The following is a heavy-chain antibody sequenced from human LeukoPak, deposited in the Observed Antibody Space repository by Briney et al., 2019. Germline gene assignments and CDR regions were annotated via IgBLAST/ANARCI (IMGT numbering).Heavy chain of an antibody. Sequence: GGSLRLSCAASGFTFSRYWMHWVRQAPGKGLVWVSRINSDRSSTRYADSVKGRFTISRDNAKNTLYLQVNSLRAEDTAVYYCTKSRDFWAPDDYWGQGTLVTVSS. D-gene: IGHD3-3*01. CDR2: INSDRSST. CDR1: GFTFSRYW. V-gene: IGHV3-74*01. CDR3: TKSRDFWAPDDY. J-gene: IGHJ4*02.